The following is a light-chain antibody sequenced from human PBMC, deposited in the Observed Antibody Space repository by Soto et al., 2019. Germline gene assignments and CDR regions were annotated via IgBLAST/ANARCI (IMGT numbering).Light chain of an antibody. CDR1: QGISIY. CDR3: QKYNSAPLT. CDR2: AAS. J-gene: IGKJ4*01. V-gene: IGKV1-27*01. Sequence: DIQMTQSPSSLSASVGDRVTITCRASQGISIYLAWFQQKPGKVPKLLIYAASTLQSGVPSRFSGSGSGTDFTLTISSMQPDDVATYDGQKYNSAPLTFGGGTKVEIK.